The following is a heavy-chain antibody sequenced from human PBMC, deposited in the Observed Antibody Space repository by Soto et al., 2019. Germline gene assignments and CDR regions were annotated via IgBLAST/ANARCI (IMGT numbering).Heavy chain of an antibody. V-gene: IGHV3-21*01. D-gene: IGHD2-8*01. CDR3: AREYIVLMVYYYYGMDV. CDR2: ISSSSSYI. Sequence: GSLRLSCAASGFTFSSYSMNWVRQAPGKGLEWVSSISSSSSYIYYADSVKGRFTISRDNAKNSLYLQMNSLRAEDTAVYYCAREYIVLMVYYYYGMDVWGQGTTVTVSS. CDR1: GFTFSSYS. J-gene: IGHJ6*02.